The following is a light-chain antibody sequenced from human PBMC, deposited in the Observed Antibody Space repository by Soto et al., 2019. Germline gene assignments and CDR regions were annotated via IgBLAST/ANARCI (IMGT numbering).Light chain of an antibody. CDR2: SAS. Sequence: DIQMTQSPSSLSASAGDRVTITCRASQDISVYLAWYQQKPGKVPKLLIYSASTLQSGVPSRFSGSGSGTDFTLTISSLQPCDVATTYCQKFNTAPLTFGQGTRLEIK. CDR3: QKFNTAPLT. V-gene: IGKV1-27*01. CDR1: QDISVY. J-gene: IGKJ5*01.